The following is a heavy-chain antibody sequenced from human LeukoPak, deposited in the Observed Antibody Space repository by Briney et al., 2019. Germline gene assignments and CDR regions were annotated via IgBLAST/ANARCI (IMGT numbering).Heavy chain of an antibody. CDR2: IIPILGTA. CDR1: GGTFSSYA. D-gene: IGHD3-22*01. CDR3: AREGDSSGPDIEY. V-gene: IGHV1-69*13. J-gene: IGHJ4*02. Sequence: ASVKVSCKASGGTFSSYAISWVRQAPGQGLEWMGGIIPILGTANYAQKFQGRVTITADESTSTAYMELSSLRSEDTAVYYCAREGDSSGPDIEYWGQGALVTVSS.